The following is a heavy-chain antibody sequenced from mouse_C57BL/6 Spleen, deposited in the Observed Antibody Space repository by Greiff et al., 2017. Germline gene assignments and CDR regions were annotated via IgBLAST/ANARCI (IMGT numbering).Heavy chain of an antibody. CDR3: ARGYYDYDEGEWFAY. CDR2: INPNNGGT. V-gene: IGHV1-22*01. CDR1: GYTFTDYN. J-gene: IGHJ3*01. Sequence: EVQLQESGPELVKPGASVKMSCKASGYTFTDYNMHWVKQSHGKSLEWIGYINPNNGGTSYNQKFKGKATLTVNKSSSTAYMELRSLTSEDSAVYYCARGYYDYDEGEWFAYWGQGTLVTVSA. D-gene: IGHD2-4*01.